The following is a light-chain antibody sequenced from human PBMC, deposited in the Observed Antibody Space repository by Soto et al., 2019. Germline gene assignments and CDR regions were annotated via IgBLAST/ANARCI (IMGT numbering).Light chain of an antibody. CDR3: SSYTSSTTVV. CDR2: EVT. Sequence: QAVLTQPASVSGSPGQSITISCTGTRSDIGSYNYVSWYQQHPGKAPKLMIFEVTNRPSGVSNRFSGSKSGNTASLTISWLQAEDEADYYCSSYTSSTTVVFGGGTQLTVL. J-gene: IGLJ2*01. V-gene: IGLV2-14*01. CDR1: RSDIGSYNY.